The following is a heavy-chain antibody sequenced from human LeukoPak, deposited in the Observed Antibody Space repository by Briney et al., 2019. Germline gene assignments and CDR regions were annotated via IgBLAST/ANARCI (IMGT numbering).Heavy chain of an antibody. J-gene: IGHJ4*02. Sequence: SETLSLTCTVSGGSISSYYWSWIRQPPGKGLEWIGYIYYSGSTNYNPSLKSRVTISVDTSKNQSSLKLSSVTAADTAVYYCARGGFGYSGYTFDYWGQGTLVTVSS. CDR2: IYYSGST. CDR3: ARGGFGYSGYTFDY. CDR1: GGSISSYY. V-gene: IGHV4-59*01. D-gene: IGHD5-12*01.